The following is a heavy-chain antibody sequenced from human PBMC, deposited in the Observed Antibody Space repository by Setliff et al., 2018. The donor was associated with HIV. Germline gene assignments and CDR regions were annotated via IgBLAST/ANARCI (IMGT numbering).Heavy chain of an antibody. CDR1: GFTFSDYW. CDR3: SRGRRVSSIYYYYYYMDV. Sequence: GESLKISCAASGFTFSDYWMTLVRQAPGKGLEGVANIKQDGSEKYWVDSVKRRFTISRDNAKNSLYLQMNSLGAEDTAVYYCSRGRRVSSIYYYYYYMDVWSKGTTVTGSS. J-gene: IGHJ6*03. D-gene: IGHD2-2*01. CDR2: IKQDGSEK. V-gene: IGHV3-7*03.